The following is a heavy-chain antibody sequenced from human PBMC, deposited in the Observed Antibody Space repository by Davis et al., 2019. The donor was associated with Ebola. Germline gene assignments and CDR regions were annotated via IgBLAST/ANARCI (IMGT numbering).Heavy chain of an antibody. D-gene: IGHD2-15*01. V-gene: IGHV5-51*01. J-gene: IGHJ6*04. Sequence: KVSCKGSGYSFTSYWIGWVRQMPGKGLEWMGIIYPGDSDTRYSPSFQGQVTISADKSISTAYLQWSSLKASDTTMYYCARQIGCSGGSCYNYYYGMDVWGKGTTVTVSS. CDR2: IYPGDSDT. CDR3: ARQIGCSGGSCYNYYYGMDV. CDR1: GYSFTSYW.